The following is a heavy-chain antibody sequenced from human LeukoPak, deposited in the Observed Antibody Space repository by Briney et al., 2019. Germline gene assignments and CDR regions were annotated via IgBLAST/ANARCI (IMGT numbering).Heavy chain of an antibody. Sequence: GGSLRLSCAASGLTFSSYEMNGVRQAPGKGLEWVSTISGSGGSTYYADSVKGRFTISRNNSKNTLCLQMNSLRAEDTAVYSCAKEIWPTVTTPGHTHFDYWGQGTLVTVSS. CDR1: GLTFSSYE. J-gene: IGHJ4*02. V-gene: IGHV3-23*01. D-gene: IGHD4-17*01. CDR3: AKEIWPTVTTPGHTHFDY. CDR2: ISGSGGST.